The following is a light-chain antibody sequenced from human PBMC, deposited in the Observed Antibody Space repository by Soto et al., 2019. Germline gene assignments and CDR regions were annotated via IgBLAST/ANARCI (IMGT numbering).Light chain of an antibody. V-gene: IGLV2-23*01. J-gene: IGLJ2*01. CDR3: CSYGGSSTSVV. Sequence: QSALTQPASVSGSPGQSITISCTGTSSDVGSYNLVSWYQQHPGKAPKLMIYEGSKRPSGVSNRFSGSRSGNTASLTISGLQAEDEADYYCCSYGGSSTSVVFGGGTNVTVL. CDR1: SSDVGSYNL. CDR2: EGS.